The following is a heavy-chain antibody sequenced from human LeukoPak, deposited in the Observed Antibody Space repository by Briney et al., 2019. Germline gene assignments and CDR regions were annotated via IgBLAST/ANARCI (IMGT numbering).Heavy chain of an antibody. CDR1: GGSISSYY. D-gene: IGHD3-3*01. CDR2: IYTSGST. J-gene: IGHJ3*02. V-gene: IGHV4-4*07. Sequence: SETLSLTCTVSGGSISSYYWSWIRQAAGQGLEWIGRIYTSGSTNYNPSLKRRVTMSVNSSQKQFSPHLSSVTAEDTAVYYCARDRGVIIPVGALGIWGQGTMVTVSS. CDR3: ARDRGVIIPVGALGI.